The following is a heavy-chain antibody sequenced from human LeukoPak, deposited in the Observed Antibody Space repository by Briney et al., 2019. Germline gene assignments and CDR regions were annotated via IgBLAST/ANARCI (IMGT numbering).Heavy chain of an antibody. CDR2: ITSGGDYI. CDR3: ARGHYDVLAASYKWTPDY. Sequence: GRSLRLSCAASGFTFNTFNMNWVRQAPGKGLEWVSSITSGGDYIYYADSVKGRFTTSRDNAKNSLSLQLNSLRVEDTAVYYCARGHYDVLAASYKWTPDYWGQGTLVTVSS. D-gene: IGHD3-9*01. V-gene: IGHV3-21*01. CDR1: GFTFNTFN. J-gene: IGHJ4*02.